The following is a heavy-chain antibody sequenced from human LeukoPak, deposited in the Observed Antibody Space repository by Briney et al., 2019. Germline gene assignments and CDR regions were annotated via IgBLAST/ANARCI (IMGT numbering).Heavy chain of an antibody. D-gene: IGHD5-12*01. CDR3: ARGGYSGYSVYYYYYMDV. CDR2: IYHSGST. Sequence: SETLSLTCTVSGYSISSGYYWGWIRQPPGKGLEWIGSIYHSGSTYYNPSLKSRVTISVDTSKNQFSLKLSSVTAADTAVYYCARGGYSGYSVYYYYYMDVWGKGTTVTISS. V-gene: IGHV4-38-2*02. J-gene: IGHJ6*03. CDR1: GYSISSGYY.